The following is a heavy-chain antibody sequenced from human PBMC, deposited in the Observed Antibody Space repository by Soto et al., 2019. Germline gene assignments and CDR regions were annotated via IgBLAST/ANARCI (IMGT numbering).Heavy chain of an antibody. CDR2: ISGSGGST. Sequence: GGSLRLSCAASGFTFSSYAMSWVRQAPGKGLEWVSAISGSGGSTYYADSVKGRLTISRDNSKNTLYLQMISLRAEDTDVYYCAKESGAADIVVVVAAPFDCWGQGTLVTVSS. CDR3: AKESGAADIVVVVAAPFDC. V-gene: IGHV3-23*01. CDR1: GFTFSSYA. D-gene: IGHD2-15*01. J-gene: IGHJ4*02.